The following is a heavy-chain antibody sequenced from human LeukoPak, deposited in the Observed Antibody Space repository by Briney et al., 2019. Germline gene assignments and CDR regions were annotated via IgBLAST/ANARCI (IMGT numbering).Heavy chain of an antibody. CDR3: ARATQYSSSWFSYYYGMDV. V-gene: IGHV1-2*02. D-gene: IGHD6-13*01. CDR2: INPNSGGT. J-gene: IGHJ6*02. Sequence: ASVKVSCKASGYTFTCYYMHWVRQAPGQGLEWMGWINPNSGGTNYAQKFQGRVTMTRNTSISTAYMELSSLRSEDTAVYYCARATQYSSSWFSYYYGMDVWGQGTTVTVSS. CDR1: GYTFTCYY.